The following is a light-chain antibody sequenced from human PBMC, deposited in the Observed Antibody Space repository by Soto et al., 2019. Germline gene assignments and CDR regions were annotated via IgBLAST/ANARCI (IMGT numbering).Light chain of an antibody. V-gene: IGKV3-20*01. CDR3: HQHAVSPLT. CDR1: QSVGNNY. Sequence: EIVLTQSPGTLSLSPGERATLSCRASQSVGNNYLAWYQQKPGQAPRLLIHTASSRATGIPDRFSGSGSGTDFTLTISRLEPDDFAVYYCHQHAVSPLTLGGRTKVEIK. J-gene: IGKJ4*01. CDR2: TAS.